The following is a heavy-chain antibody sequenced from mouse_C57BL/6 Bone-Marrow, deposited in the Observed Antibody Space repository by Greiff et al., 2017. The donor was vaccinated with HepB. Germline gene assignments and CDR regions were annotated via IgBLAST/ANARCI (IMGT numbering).Heavy chain of an antibody. J-gene: IGHJ4*01. CDR3: ARDYYGSSFPMDY. CDR1: GFTFSSYA. Sequence: EVKVVESGGGLVKPGGSLKLSCAASGFTFSSYAMSWVRQTPEKRLEWVATISDGGSYTYYPDNVKGRFTISRDNAKNNLYLQMSHLKSEDTAMYYCARDYYGSSFPMDYWGQGTSVTVSS. CDR2: ISDGGSYT. V-gene: IGHV5-4*01. D-gene: IGHD1-1*01.